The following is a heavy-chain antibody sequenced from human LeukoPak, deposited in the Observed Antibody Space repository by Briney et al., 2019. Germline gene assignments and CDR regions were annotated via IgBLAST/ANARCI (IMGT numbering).Heavy chain of an antibody. D-gene: IGHD5-12*01. Sequence: GASVKVSSKASGYTFTGYGIHWVRQAPGQGLEWMGWINPEKRDTGYAHKFQGRVTMTSDTSISTAYMELSSLRSDDTAVYYCAKKVRGPSHPLDFWGQGTLVTVPS. CDR3: AKKVRGPSHPLDF. V-gene: IGHV1-2*02. J-gene: IGHJ4*02. CDR2: INPEKRDT. CDR1: GYTFTGYG.